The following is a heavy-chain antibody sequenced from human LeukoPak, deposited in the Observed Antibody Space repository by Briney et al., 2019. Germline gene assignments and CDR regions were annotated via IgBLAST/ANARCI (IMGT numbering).Heavy chain of an antibody. CDR2: ISEDGSAK. D-gene: IGHD1-14*01. CDR3: ARDQSSGTGAGADY. CDR1: GFPFNRFW. Sequence: GGSLRLSCAASGFPFNRFWMSWVRQAPGKGLGWVAHISEDGSAKSYVDSVKGRFTISRDNARNSLFLQMNSLRAEDTALYYCARDQSSGTGAGADYWGQGTLVTVSS. V-gene: IGHV3-7*01. J-gene: IGHJ4*02.